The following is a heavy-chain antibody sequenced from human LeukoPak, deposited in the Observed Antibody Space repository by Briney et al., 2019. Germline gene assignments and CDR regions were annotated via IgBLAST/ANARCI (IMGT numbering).Heavy chain of an antibody. D-gene: IGHD6-25*01. V-gene: IGHV1-69*05. J-gene: IGHJ3*02. CDR2: IIPIFGTA. CDR1: RGTFSSYA. CDR3: ARPRGIVAGDAFDI. Sequence: KVSCKASRGTFSSYAISWVRQAPGQGLEWMGRIIPIFGTANYAQKFQGRVTITTDESTSTAYMELSSLRSEDTAVYYCARPRGIVAGDAFDIWGQGTMVTVSS.